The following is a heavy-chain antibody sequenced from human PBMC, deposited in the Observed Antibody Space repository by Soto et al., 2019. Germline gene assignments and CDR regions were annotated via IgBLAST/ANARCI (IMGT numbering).Heavy chain of an antibody. CDR1: GGSISDNW. V-gene: IGHV4-4*02. CDR3: AGHIAVLRTRGFDF. D-gene: IGHD2-21*01. CDR2: IYHTGTT. J-gene: IGHJ4*02. Sequence: QVQLQESGPGLVKPSGTLSLTCAVSGGSISDNWWSWVRQPPGKGLEWIGEIYHTGTTHYNPSLWSRVTISIDKSRNQFALKFGSGPAADTAVSYCAGHIAVLRTRGFDFWGQGTLVAVSS.